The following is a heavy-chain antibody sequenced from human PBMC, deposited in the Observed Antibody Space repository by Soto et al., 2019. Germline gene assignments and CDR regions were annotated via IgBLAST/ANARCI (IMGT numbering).Heavy chain of an antibody. Sequence: GESLKISCKGSGYSFTSYWIGWVRQMPGKGLEWMGIIYPGDSDTRYSPSFQGQVTISADKSISTAYLQWSSLKASDTAMYYCARQPGGVWFGESQGLYYMDVWGKGTTVTVSS. V-gene: IGHV5-51*01. CDR1: GYSFTSYW. CDR3: ARQPGGVWFGESQGLYYMDV. D-gene: IGHD3-10*01. J-gene: IGHJ6*03. CDR2: IYPGDSDT.